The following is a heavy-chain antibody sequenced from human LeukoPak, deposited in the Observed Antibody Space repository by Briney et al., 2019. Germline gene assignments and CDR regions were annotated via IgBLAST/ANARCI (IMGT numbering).Heavy chain of an antibody. CDR1: GFTFSSYG. Sequence: GGSLRLSCAASGFTFSSYGMHWVRQAPGKGLEWVAVISYDGSNKYYADSVKGRFTISRDNSKNTLYLQMNSLRAEDTAVYYCAKDPRGLPYWYFDLWGRGTLVTVSS. CDR3: AKDPRGLPYWYFDL. D-gene: IGHD2-15*01. J-gene: IGHJ2*01. CDR2: ISYDGSNK. V-gene: IGHV3-30*18.